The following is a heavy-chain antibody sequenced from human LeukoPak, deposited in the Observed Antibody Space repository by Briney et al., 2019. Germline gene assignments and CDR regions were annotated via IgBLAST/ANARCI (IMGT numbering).Heavy chain of an antibody. J-gene: IGHJ2*01. CDR2: IGAAGDP. V-gene: IGHV3-13*05. D-gene: IGHD4-23*01. CDR1: GFTFSSYD. Sequence: PGGSLRLSCAASGFTFSSYDMHWVRQTTGKGLEWVSAIGAAGDPYYPGSVKGRFTISRENARNSLYLQMNSLRAGDTAVYYCARSGNLDYWYFDLWGRGTLVTVSS. CDR3: ARSGNLDYWYFDL.